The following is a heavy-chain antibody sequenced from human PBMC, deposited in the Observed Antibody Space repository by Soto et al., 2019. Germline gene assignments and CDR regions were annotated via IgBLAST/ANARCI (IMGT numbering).Heavy chain of an antibody. CDR3: ARAPMVLTRSYFDS. Sequence: SETLSLTCTVSDGSISNFYWSWIRQPPGKGLEWIGYISSSGNTNYNPSLKSRVSISVDTSKNQFSLNLTSVTAADTAVYYCARAPMVLTRSYFDSWGQGAPVTVSS. J-gene: IGHJ4*02. D-gene: IGHD3-22*01. V-gene: IGHV4-59*01. CDR1: DGSISNFY. CDR2: ISSSGNT.